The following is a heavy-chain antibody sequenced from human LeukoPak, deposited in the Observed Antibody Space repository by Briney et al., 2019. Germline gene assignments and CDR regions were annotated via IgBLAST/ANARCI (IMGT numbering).Heavy chain of an antibody. CDR2: VSSYNAKT. J-gene: IGHJ5*02. CDR1: GYTFTSYY. CDR3: ARGDTFLPTHYFDP. V-gene: IGHV1-18*04. D-gene: IGHD2/OR15-2a*01. Sequence: ASVKVSCKASGYTFTSYYVHWVRQAPGQGLEWMGWVSSYNAKTNYAQNLQDRVTMTTDTSTSTVYMELRSLSSDDTALYYCARGDTFLPTHYFDPWGQGTLVTVSS.